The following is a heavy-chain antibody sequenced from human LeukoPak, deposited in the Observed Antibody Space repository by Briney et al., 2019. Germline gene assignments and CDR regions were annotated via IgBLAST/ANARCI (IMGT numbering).Heavy chain of an antibody. CDR3: ASFDYYGSGRAGYYFDY. J-gene: IGHJ4*02. CDR1: GGSISSSSDY. CDR2: IYYSGST. Sequence: SETLSLTCTVSGGSISSSSDYWGWIRQPPGKGLEWIGSIYYSGSTYYNPSLKSRVTISVDTSKNQFSLKLSSVTAADTAVYYCASFDYYGSGRAGYYFDYWGQGTLVTVSS. D-gene: IGHD3-10*01. V-gene: IGHV4-39*01.